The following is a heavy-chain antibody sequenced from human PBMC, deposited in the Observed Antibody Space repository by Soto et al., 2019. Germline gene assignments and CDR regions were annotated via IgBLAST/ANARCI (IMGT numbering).Heavy chain of an antibody. J-gene: IGHJ4*02. CDR1: GFTFSSYA. CDR2: ISGSGGST. Sequence: GGSLRLSCAASGFTFSSYAMSWVRQAPGKGLEWVSAISGSGGSTYYADSVKGRFTISRDNSKNTLYLQMNSLRAEDTAVYYCAKGSKYQLPQGVLRFLEWSTPFDYWGQGTLVTVSS. V-gene: IGHV3-23*01. D-gene: IGHD3-3*01. CDR3: AKGSKYQLPQGVLRFLEWSTPFDY.